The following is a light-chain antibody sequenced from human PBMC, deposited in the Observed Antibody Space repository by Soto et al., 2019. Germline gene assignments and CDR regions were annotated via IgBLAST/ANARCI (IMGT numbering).Light chain of an antibody. CDR1: QSVSSSY. V-gene: IGKV3-20*01. Sequence: EIVLTQSPGTLSLSPGERATLSCRASQSVSSSYLAWYQQKPGQAPRLHIYGASSRATGIPDRFSGSGSGTDFTLTISRLEPEDFAVYYCQQYGSSPYTFGQGTKVDNK. J-gene: IGKJ2*01. CDR2: GAS. CDR3: QQYGSSPYT.